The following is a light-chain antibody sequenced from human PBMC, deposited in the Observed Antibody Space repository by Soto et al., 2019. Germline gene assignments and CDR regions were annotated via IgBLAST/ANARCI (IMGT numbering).Light chain of an antibody. J-gene: IGKJ1*01. Sequence: ETVMTQSPATLSVSPGESATLSCRASHSVGSTLAWYQQKPGQAPRLLIYDTSSRATGIPARLSGSGSGTEFTLTISSLQFDDFAVYYCQHYNNWPWTVGQGTKVDIK. CDR2: DTS. V-gene: IGKV3-15*01. CDR1: HSVGST. CDR3: QHYNNWPWT.